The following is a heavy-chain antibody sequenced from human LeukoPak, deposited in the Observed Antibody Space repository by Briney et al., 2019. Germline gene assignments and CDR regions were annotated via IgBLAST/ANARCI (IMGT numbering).Heavy chain of an antibody. D-gene: IGHD3-16*01. CDR3: AKVRGRRCYSYMDV. V-gene: IGHV3-43*01. CDR1: GFTFDDYT. Sequence: GWSVPLSRPASGFTFDDYTMHWLRPAAGKGVAGVSLITWDCGSTYYADSVKGRFTVSRDNSKNSLYLQMNSLRAEDTALYYCAKVRGRRCYSYMDVWGKGTTVTVSS. CDR2: ITWDCGST. J-gene: IGHJ6*03.